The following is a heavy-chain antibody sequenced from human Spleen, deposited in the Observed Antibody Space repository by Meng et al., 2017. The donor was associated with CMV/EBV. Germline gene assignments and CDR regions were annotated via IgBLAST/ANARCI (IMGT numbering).Heavy chain of an antibody. CDR3: ATGGYDGSYYYGLDV. J-gene: IGHJ6*02. D-gene: IGHD5-12*01. V-gene: IGHV1-69*05. CDR1: GDTFSNNA. Sequence: SVKVSCKASGDTFSNNAISWVRQAPGQRPEWVGGIIPDVGTPDYAEKFQGRVTMTTDESTSTAYMEMSSLKSDDTAVYYCATGGYDGSYYYGLDVWGQGTTVTVSS. CDR2: IIPDVGTP.